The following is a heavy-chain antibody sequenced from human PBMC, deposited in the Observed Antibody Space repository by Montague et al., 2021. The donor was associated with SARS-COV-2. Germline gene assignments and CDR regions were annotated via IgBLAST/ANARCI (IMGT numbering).Heavy chain of an antibody. CDR3: ARWDPQTLTLIGLRGKSASDY. CDR1: GGSFSGYY. V-gene: IGHV4-34*01. D-gene: IGHD4-23*01. Sequence: SETRSLTCAVYGGSFSGYYWTWFRQSPGKGLEWIAEINHSGTTNYNFNPSLRSRVTISVDTSKSQFSLKLSSVTAADTGVYYCARWDPQTLTLIGLRGKSASDYWGQGTLVTVSS. J-gene: IGHJ4*02. CDR2: INHSGTT.